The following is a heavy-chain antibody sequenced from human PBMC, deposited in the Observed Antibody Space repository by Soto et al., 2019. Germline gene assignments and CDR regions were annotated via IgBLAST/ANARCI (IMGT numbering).Heavy chain of an antibody. Sequence: QVQLVESGGGVVQPGRSLRLSCAASGFTFSSYGMHWVRQAPGKGLEWVAVIWYDGSNKYYADSVKGRFTISRDNSKNKLYLQMNSLRAEDTAVYYCARMKYSGYDLYYYYYYMDVWGKGTTVTVSS. V-gene: IGHV3-33*01. D-gene: IGHD5-12*01. CDR3: ARMKYSGYDLYYYYYYMDV. J-gene: IGHJ6*03. CDR2: IWYDGSNK. CDR1: GFTFSSYG.